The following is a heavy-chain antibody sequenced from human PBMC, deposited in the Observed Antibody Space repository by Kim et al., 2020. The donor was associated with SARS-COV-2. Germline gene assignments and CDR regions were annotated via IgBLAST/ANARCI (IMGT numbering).Heavy chain of an antibody. J-gene: IGHJ4*02. CDR2: ISAYNGNT. CDR3: ARNVQAGIVVVPAAIDY. V-gene: IGHV1-18*01. Sequence: ASVKVSCKASGYTFTSYGISWVRQAPGQGLEWMGWISAYNGNTNYAQKLQGRVTMTTDTSTSTAYMELRSLRSDDTAVYYCARNVQAGIVVVPAAIDYWGQGTLVTVSS. D-gene: IGHD2-2*01. CDR1: GYTFTSYG.